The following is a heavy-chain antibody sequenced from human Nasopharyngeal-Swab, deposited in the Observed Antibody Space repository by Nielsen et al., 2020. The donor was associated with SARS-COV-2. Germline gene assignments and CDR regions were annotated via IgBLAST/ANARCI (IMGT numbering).Heavy chain of an antibody. CDR2: ISGSGGST. J-gene: IGHJ3*02. CDR1: GFTFSSYA. D-gene: IGHD3-10*01. CDR3: AKGGMPGFELWFGETGGAFDI. V-gene: IGHV3-23*01. Sequence: LSLTCAASGFTFSSYAMSWVRQAPGKGLEWVSAISGSGGSTYYADSVKGRFTISRDNSKNTLYLQMNSLRAEDTAVYYCAKGGMPGFELWFGETGGAFDIWGQGTMVTVSS.